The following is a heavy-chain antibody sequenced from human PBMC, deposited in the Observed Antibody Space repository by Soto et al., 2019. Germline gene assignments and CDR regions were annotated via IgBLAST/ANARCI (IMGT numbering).Heavy chain of an antibody. D-gene: IGHD3-10*01. J-gene: IGHJ6*02. CDR1: GYTFTSYG. CDR2: ISAYNGNT. V-gene: IGHV1-18*01. CDR3: ARDGAITMVRGVSPPIYYYYGMDA. Sequence: ASXKVSCQASGYTFTSYGISWVRQAPGQGLGWMGWISAYNGNTNYAQKLQGRVTMTTDTSTSTAYMELRSLRSDDTAVYYCARDGAITMVRGVSPPIYYYYGMDAWGQGPTVTVSS.